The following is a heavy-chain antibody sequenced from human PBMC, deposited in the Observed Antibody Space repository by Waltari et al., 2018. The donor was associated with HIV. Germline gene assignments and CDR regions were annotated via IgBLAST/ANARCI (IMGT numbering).Heavy chain of an antibody. CDR3: ARGDRAFDV. V-gene: IGHV1-18*01. D-gene: IGHD1-26*01. CDR2: ISTYNGNT. J-gene: IGHJ3*01. Sequence: QVQLLQSGSEVKRTGDSVKVSCKTSGYPFTDYGISWVRQAARKVLEWMGWISTYNGNTTCAQTLQARISMTRDTSRHRAYMDLRSLKSYDTAVYYCARGDRAFDVWGQGTMVSVSS. CDR1: GYPFTDYG.